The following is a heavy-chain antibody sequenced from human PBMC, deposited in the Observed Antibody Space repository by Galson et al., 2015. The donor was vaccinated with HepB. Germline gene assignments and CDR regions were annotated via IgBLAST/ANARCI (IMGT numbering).Heavy chain of an antibody. J-gene: IGHJ2*01. CDR3: AKDKGDWYFDL. CDR2: ISYDGSNK. Sequence: PLRHSSAATGVTFTSHGMCWLRQAPGKGLEWVAVISYDGSNKYYADSVKGRFTISRDNSKDTLYLQMNSLRAEDTAVYYCAKDKGDWYFDLWGRGTLVTVSS. CDR1: GVTFTSHG. V-gene: IGHV3-30*18.